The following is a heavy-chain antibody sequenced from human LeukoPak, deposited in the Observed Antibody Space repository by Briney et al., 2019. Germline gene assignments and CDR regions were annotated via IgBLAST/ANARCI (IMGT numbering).Heavy chain of an antibody. V-gene: IGHV3-23*01. CDR3: SFKYSGARGHFFDY. CDR1: GLTFSSYA. J-gene: IGHJ4*02. Sequence: SGGSLRLSCAASGLTFSSYAMSWVRQAPGKGLDWVSAISGSGGSTYYADSVKGRFTISRDNSKNTLYLQMNSLRAEDTAVYYCSFKYSGARGHFFDYWGQGTLVTVSS. D-gene: IGHD3-10*01. CDR2: ISGSGGST.